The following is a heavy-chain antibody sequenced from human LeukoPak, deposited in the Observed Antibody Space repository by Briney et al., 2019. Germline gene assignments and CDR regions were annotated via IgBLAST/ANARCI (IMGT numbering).Heavy chain of an antibody. CDR1: GGSISSYY. V-gene: IGHV4-59*01. Sequence: PAETLSLTCTVAGGSISSYYWSWIRQPPGKGLEWIAYVYYSGSTNYNPSLKRRVTISVDTSKNQFSLKLSSVTAADTAVYYCARGRNWFDPWGQGTLVTVSS. CDR2: VYYSGST. J-gene: IGHJ5*02. CDR3: ARGRNWFDP.